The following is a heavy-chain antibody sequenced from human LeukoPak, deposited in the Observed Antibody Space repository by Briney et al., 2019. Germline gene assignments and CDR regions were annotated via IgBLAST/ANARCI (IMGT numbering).Heavy chain of an antibody. CDR2: IYYTGTT. J-gene: IGHJ5*02. D-gene: IGHD3-10*01. Sequence: SETLSLTCTVSGVSINSHYWNWIRQPPGKGLEWIGHIYYTGTTNYNPSLKSRVTISVDRSKNHFSLKLKSVTNADTAVYYCARAGPWQIDPWGQGILVTVSS. V-gene: IGHV4-59*11. CDR1: GVSINSHY. CDR3: ARAGPWQIDP.